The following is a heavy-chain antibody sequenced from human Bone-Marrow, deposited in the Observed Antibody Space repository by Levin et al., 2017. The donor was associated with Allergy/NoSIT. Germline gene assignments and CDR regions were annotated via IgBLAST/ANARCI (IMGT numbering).Heavy chain of an antibody. CDR2: IDWNDDK. D-gene: IGHD1-26*01. V-gene: IGHV2-70*04. Sequence: TLSLTCTFSGFSLSTRGMRVSWIRQPPGKALEWLARIDWNDDKFYSTSLKTRLTISKDTSKNQVVLRMTNMDPVDTGTYYCARTPDYMGAIDYWGQGTLVTVSS. CDR1: GFSLSTRGMR. J-gene: IGHJ4*02. CDR3: ARTPDYMGAIDY.